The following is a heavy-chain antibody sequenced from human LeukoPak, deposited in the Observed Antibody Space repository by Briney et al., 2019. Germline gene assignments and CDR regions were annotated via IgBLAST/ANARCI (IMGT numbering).Heavy chain of an antibody. CDR1: GYTFTDYY. D-gene: IGHD2-2*01. V-gene: IGHV1-2*02. CDR2: INPNSGAP. J-gene: IGHJ3*02. Sequence: ASVKVSCKASGYTFTDYYIHWVRQAPGQGLEWMGWINPNSGAPTYTQKFQGRVTMTRDTSISTAYMDMSRLTSDDTALYYCARNRCTGSSCFNDAFDIWGQGTMVAVSS. CDR3: ARNRCTGSSCFNDAFDI.